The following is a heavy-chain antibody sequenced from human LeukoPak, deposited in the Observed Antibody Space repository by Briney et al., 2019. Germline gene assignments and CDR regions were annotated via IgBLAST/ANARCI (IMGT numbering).Heavy chain of an antibody. Sequence: ASVKVSCKASGGTFSSYATSWVRQAPGQGLEWMGGIIPIFGTANYAQKFQGRVTITTDESTSTAYMELSSLRSEDTAVYYCASHLWGRITGSGTPFYYFDYWGQGTLVTVSS. D-gene: IGHD1-1*01. J-gene: IGHJ4*02. CDR2: IIPIFGTA. CDR3: ASHLWGRITGSGTPFYYFDY. V-gene: IGHV1-69*05. CDR1: GGTFSSYA.